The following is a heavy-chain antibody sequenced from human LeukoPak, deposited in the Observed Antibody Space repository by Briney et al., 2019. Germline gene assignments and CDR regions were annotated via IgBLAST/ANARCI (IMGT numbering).Heavy chain of an antibody. CDR1: GGSISSYY. D-gene: IGHD3-3*01. Sequence: SETLSPTCTVSGGSISSYYWSWIRQPPGKGLEWIGYTYYSGSTNYNPSLKSRVTISVDTSKNQFSLKLSSVTAADTAVYYCASVTIFGVVGAFDIWGQGTMVTVSS. V-gene: IGHV4-59*01. CDR2: TYYSGST. J-gene: IGHJ3*02. CDR3: ASVTIFGVVGAFDI.